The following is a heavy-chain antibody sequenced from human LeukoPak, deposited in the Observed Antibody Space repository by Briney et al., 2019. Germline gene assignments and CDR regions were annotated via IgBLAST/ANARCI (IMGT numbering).Heavy chain of an antibody. CDR2: ISGSGGST. J-gene: IGHJ4*02. CDR3: ARAGLGIAVENY. Sequence: GGSLRLTCAASGFTLSSYAMSWVRQVPGKGLEWVSTISGSGGSTNYADSVKGRFTISRDNSKNTLYLQMNSLRAEDTAVYYCARAGLGIAVENYWGQGTLVTVSS. CDR1: GFTLSSYA. V-gene: IGHV3-23*01. D-gene: IGHD6-19*01.